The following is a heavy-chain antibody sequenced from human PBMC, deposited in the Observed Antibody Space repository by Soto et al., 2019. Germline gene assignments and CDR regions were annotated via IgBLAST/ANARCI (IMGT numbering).Heavy chain of an antibody. CDR2: ISGSGGST. V-gene: IGHV3-23*01. CDR3: ERDTRRMIAELHLDY. D-gene: IGHD3-22*01. J-gene: IGHJ4*02. CDR1: GFTFSSYA. Sequence: PGGSLRLSCAASGFTFSSYAMSWVRQAPGKGLEWVSAISGSGGSTYYADSVKGRFTISRDNAKNSLYLQMNSLRAEDTAVYYCERDTRRMIAELHLDYCGQGTLVTVYS.